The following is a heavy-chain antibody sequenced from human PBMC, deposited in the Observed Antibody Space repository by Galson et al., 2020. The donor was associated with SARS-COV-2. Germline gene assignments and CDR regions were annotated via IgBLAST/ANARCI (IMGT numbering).Heavy chain of an antibody. D-gene: IGHD3-10*02. V-gene: IGHV3-21*06. CDR2: ISSSSDYI. CDR1: GFTFSLYS. Sequence: GGSLRLSCEVSGFTFSLYSMTWVRQAPGKGLEWVSSISSSSDYIYHAESLKGRFTISRENAKNTLYLQMNSLRADDTAVYFCAREESWAMFAMDVWGQGATVTVSS. J-gene: IGHJ6*02. CDR3: AREESWAMFAMDV.